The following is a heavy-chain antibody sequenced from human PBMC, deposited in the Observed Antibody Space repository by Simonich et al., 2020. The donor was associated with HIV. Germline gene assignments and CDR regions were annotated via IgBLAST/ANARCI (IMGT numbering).Heavy chain of an antibody. CDR3: ASSNIASRRPLY. V-gene: IGHV3-33*08. CDR2: IWYEGSNK. D-gene: IGHD6-6*01. Sequence: QVQLVESGGGVVQPGRSLRLSCAASGFTFSTYGMHWVRQAPGKGLGDVANIWYEGSNKYYAVSVKGRFTMSRDKSKNTLYLQMNSLRAEDTAVYYCASSNIASRRPLYWGQGTLVTVSS. CDR1: GFTFSTYG. J-gene: IGHJ4*02.